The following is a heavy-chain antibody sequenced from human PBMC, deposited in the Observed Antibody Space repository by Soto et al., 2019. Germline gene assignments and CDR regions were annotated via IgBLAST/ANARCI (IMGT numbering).Heavy chain of an antibody. J-gene: IGHJ4*02. CDR1: GYTFTSYD. CDR2: MNPNSGNT. V-gene: IGHV1-8*01. Sequence: GASVKVSCKASGYTFTSYDINWVRQATGQGLEWMGWMNPNSGNTGYAQKFQGRVTMTRNTSISTAYMELSSLRSEDTAVYYCAIIPYDYDSSGYYEGYFDYWGQGTLVTVSS. CDR3: AIIPYDYDSSGYYEGYFDY. D-gene: IGHD3-22*01.